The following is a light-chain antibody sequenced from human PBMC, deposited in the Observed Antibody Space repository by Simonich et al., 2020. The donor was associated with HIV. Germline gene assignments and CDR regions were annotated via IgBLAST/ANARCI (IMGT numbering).Light chain of an antibody. CDR3: QQFYSAPWT. CDR2: WAS. Sequence: DIVMTQSPASLAVSLGERATINCKSSQNVLYSSNNKNYLTWYQQKPGQPPKLLIYWASTRESGVPDRFSGSGSGTDFTLTISSLQAEDVAVYYCQQFYSAPWTLGQGTKVEIK. CDR1: QNVLYSSNNKNY. V-gene: IGKV4-1*01. J-gene: IGKJ1*01.